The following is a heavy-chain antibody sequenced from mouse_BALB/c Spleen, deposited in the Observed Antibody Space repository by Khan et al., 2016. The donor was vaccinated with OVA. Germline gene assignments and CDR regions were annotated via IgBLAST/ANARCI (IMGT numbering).Heavy chain of an antibody. D-gene: IGHD1-1*01. CDR1: GYSITSDYA. V-gene: IGHV3-2*02. CDR2: ISYSGST. Sequence: EVQLQESGPGLVKPSQSLSLTRTVTGYSITSDYAWNWIRQFPGNKLEWMGYISYSGSTNYNPSLKSRISITRDTSKNQFFLQLNSVATEDTATYYCARDVSRYNYAMDYWGQGTSVTVSS. CDR3: ARDVSRYNYAMDY. J-gene: IGHJ4*01.